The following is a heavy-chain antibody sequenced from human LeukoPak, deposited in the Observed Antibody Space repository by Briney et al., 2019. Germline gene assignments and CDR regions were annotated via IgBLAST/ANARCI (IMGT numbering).Heavy chain of an antibody. CDR3: ARAGGYCSSTSCPMGYSYYYYMDV. D-gene: IGHD2-2*01. CDR1: GGSISSYY. V-gene: IGHV4-59*01. J-gene: IGHJ6*03. Sequence: RASETLSLTCTVSGGSISSYYWSWIRQPPGKGLEWIGYIYYSGSTNYNPSLKSRATISVDTSKNQFSLKLSSVTAADTAVYYCARAGGYCSSTSCPMGYSYYYYMDVWGKGTTVTVSS. CDR2: IYYSGST.